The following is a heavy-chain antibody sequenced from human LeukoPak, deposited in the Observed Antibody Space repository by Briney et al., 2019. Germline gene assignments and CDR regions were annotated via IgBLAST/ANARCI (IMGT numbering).Heavy chain of an antibody. CDR1: GFTFSSYA. D-gene: IGHD3-3*01. Sequence: GGSLRLSCAASGFTFSSYAMSWVRQAPGKGLEWVSAISGSGGSTYYADSVKGRFTISRDNPKNTLYLQMNSLRAEDTAVYYCAKGGGITIFGVVYNWFDPWGQGTLVTVSS. CDR2: ISGSGGST. V-gene: IGHV3-23*01. CDR3: AKGGGITIFGVVYNWFDP. J-gene: IGHJ5*02.